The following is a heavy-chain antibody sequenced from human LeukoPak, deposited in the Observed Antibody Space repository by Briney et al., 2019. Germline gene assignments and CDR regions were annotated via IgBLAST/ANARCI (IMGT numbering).Heavy chain of an antibody. Sequence: ASVKVSCKASGYTFTGYYMHWVRQAPGQGLEWMGWINPNSGGTNYAQKFQGRVTMTRDTSISTAYMELRSLRSDDTAVYYCARAQSRTHWDGFDIWGQGTMVTLPS. CDR2: INPNSGGT. CDR1: GYTFTGYY. CDR3: ARAQSRTHWDGFDI. D-gene: IGHD5-24*01. V-gene: IGHV1-2*02. J-gene: IGHJ3*02.